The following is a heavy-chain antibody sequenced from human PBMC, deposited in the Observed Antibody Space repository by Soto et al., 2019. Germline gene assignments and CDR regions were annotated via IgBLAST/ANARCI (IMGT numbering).Heavy chain of an antibody. J-gene: IGHJ4*02. D-gene: IGHD2-21*02. CDR1: GFTFRSYV. CDR2: TSYDGSNK. V-gene: IGHV3-30*19. CDR3: ARWVTTAGLGV. Sequence: QVQLVESGGGVVQPGTSLRLSCVGSGFTFRSYVIHWVRQAPGKGLAWVALTSYDGSNKYYDDSVKGRFTISRDNSRNTLDLHMDSLRLEDTALYYCARWVTTAGLGVWGQGTLVSFYS.